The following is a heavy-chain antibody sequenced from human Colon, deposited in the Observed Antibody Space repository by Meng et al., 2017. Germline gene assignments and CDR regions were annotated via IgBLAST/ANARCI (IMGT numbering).Heavy chain of an antibody. Sequence: GESLMLSCAASGFTFSSHWMHWVRQPPGQGLEWVSRINGDGSSTGYADSVKGRFTISRDNAKNTLYLQVNSLRGEDTAVYYCTRDFESGYGFWGQGTLVTVSS. CDR3: TRDFESGYGF. J-gene: IGHJ4*02. V-gene: IGHV3-74*01. CDR2: INGDGSST. D-gene: IGHD5-18*01. CDR1: GFTFSSHW.